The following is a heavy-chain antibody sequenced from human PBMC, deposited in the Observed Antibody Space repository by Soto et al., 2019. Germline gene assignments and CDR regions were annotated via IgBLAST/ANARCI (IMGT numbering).Heavy chain of an antibody. CDR2: IYYSGNT. J-gene: IGHJ4*02. V-gene: IGHV4-30-4*01. CDR3: AREGGESSDGLYYFDS. CDR1: GGSTSSDNY. Sequence: QVQLQESGPGLVKPSQTLSLTCTVSGGSTSSDNYWSWIRQPPGKGLEWIGHIYYSGNTDYNPSLKSRLAISIDTSKNPFSLKRSSVTAADTAVYFCAREGGESSDGLYYFDSWGQGSLVTVSS. D-gene: IGHD3-16*01.